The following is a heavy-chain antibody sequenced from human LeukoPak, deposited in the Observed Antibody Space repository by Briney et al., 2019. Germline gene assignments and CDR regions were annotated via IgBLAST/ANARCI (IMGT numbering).Heavy chain of an antibody. V-gene: IGHV1-69*13. CDR2: IIPIFGTA. CDR3: ARGGFATYYFDY. D-gene: IGHD3-22*01. CDR1: GGTFSSYA. Sequence: ASVKVSCKASGGTFSSYAINWVRQAPGQGLEWMGGIIPIFGTANYAQKFQGRVTITADESTSTAYMELSSLRSEDTAVYYCARGGFATYYFDYWGQGTLVTVSS. J-gene: IGHJ4*02.